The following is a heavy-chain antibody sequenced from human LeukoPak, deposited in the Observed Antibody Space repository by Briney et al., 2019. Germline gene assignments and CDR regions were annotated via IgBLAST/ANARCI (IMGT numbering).Heavy chain of an antibody. CDR1: GGSISSSNW. CDR3: ARGPGIYYGSSGYYHHWYFDL. D-gene: IGHD3-22*01. CDR2: IYYSGST. Sequence: SETLSLTCAVSGGSISSSNWWSWVRQPPGKGLEWIGSIYYSGSTYYDPSLKRRVTISVDTSKSQFSLKLSSVTAADTAVYYCARGPGIYYGSSGYYHHWYFDLWGRGTLVTVSS. V-gene: IGHV4-39*01. J-gene: IGHJ2*01.